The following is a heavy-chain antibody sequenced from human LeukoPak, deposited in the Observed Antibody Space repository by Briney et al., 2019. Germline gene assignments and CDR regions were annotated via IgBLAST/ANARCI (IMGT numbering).Heavy chain of an antibody. V-gene: IGHV3-74*01. CDR1: GFTFSSYW. D-gene: IGHD5-18*01. Sequence: GGSLRLSCAASGFTFSSYWMHWVRQAPGKGLVWVSRINSDGSSTSYADSVKGRFTISRDNAKNTLYLQMNSLRAEDTAVYYCARDLGPGYSYGSTYNYYYGMDVWGQGTTVTVSS. J-gene: IGHJ6*02. CDR3: ARDLGPGYSYGSTYNYYYGMDV. CDR2: INSDGSST.